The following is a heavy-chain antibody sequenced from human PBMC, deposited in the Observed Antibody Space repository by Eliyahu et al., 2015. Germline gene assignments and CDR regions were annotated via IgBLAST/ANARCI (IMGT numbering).Heavy chain of an antibody. CDR3: ARHLGRGPAAVNY. D-gene: IGHD6-19*01. V-gene: IGHV1-18*01. CDR2: ISTSNGNT. J-gene: IGHJ4*02. CDR1: AYTFIYYD. Sequence: PASSVPVSCNTSAYTFIYYDITWXRQAXGQGLEWXXWISTSNGNTDYAQNLXGXXTMTADTSTTTVYMELSSLRSDDTAIYYCARHLGRGPAAVNYWGQGTLVTVSS.